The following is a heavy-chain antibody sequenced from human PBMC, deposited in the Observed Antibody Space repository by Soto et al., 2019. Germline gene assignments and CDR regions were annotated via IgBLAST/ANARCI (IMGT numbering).Heavy chain of an antibody. CDR3: AKYMIAAPPAHGYCYCMDV. V-gene: IGHV3-43*01. D-gene: IGHD6-13*01. J-gene: IGHJ6*02. Sequence: VSLRLSCAASGFTFDDYTMHWVRQAPGKGLEWVSLISWDGGSTYYADAVKGRFTISRDNSKNSLYLQMNSLRTEDTALYYCAKYMIAAPPAHGYCYCMDVWGQGTTVTVSS. CDR2: ISWDGGST. CDR1: GFTFDDYT.